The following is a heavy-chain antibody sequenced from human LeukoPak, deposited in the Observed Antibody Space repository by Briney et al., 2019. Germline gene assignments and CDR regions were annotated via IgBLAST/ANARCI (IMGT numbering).Heavy chain of an antibody. Sequence: SQTLSLTCAVSGGSISSGGYSWSWIRQPPGKGLEWIGYIYHSGSTYYNPSLKSRVTISVDGSKNQFSLKLSSVTAADTAVYYCARALTYFDYWGQGTLVTVSS. D-gene: IGHD2-21*02. CDR1: GGSISSGGYS. V-gene: IGHV4-30-2*01. CDR2: IYHSGST. CDR3: ARALTYFDY. J-gene: IGHJ4*02.